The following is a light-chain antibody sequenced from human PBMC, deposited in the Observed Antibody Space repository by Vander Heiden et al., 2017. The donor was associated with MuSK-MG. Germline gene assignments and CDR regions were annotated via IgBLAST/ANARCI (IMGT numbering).Light chain of an antibody. CDR1: QDINNF. Sequence: DIQFTQSPSFLSASVGDRVTITCRASQDINNFLACYQQRPGKAPKLLLYSASTLLSGVPSRFSGSGSGAEFTLTITTLQPEDFATYFCQQAKSYPLTFGGGTKVEIK. CDR3: QQAKSYPLT. CDR2: SAS. J-gene: IGKJ4*01. V-gene: IGKV1-9*01.